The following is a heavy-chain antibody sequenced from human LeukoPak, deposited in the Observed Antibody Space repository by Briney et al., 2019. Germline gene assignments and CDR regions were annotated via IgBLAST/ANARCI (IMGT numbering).Heavy chain of an antibody. CDR3: ARDDPALTTGSDFDY. Sequence: GASVKVSCKASGYTFIGYYMQGVRQAPGQGLERMEWINQYSGNTTYAQKCQGRVTMTTDTSISTAYLELSTLRSDATAVYYCARDDPALTTGSDFDYWGQGTLVTVSS. J-gene: IGHJ4*02. CDR1: GYTFIGYY. V-gene: IGHV1-2*02. D-gene: IGHD1-14*01. CDR2: INQYSGNT.